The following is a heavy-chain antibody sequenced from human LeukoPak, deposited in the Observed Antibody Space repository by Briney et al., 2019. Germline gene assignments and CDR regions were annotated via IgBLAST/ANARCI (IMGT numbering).Heavy chain of an antibody. CDR2: ISSSGSTI. Sequence: GGSLRLSCAASGFTFSDYYMSWIRQAPGKGLEWVSYISSSGSTIYYADSVKGRFTISRDNAKSSLYLQMNSLRGEDTAVYYCGVGTSSPGGNWIDPWGQGTLVTVSS. J-gene: IGHJ5*02. CDR3: GVGTSSPGGNWIDP. CDR1: GFTFSDYY. V-gene: IGHV3-11*04. D-gene: IGHD2-2*01.